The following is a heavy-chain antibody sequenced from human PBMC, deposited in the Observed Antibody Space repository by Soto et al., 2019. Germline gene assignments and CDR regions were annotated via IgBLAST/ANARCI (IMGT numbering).Heavy chain of an antibody. CDR1: GFTFSSFG. CDR2: ISYDESKK. Sequence: QVQLAESGGGVVQPGRSLRLSCEASGFTFSSFGMHWVRQAPGKGLEWVAVISYDESKKYFADSVKGRFTISRDNSKNTLYLQMNSLRAEDTAVYYCAKSKVAFDSSAYLSGFDCWGQGTLVTVSS. D-gene: IGHD3-22*01. J-gene: IGHJ4*02. V-gene: IGHV3-30*18. CDR3: AKSKVAFDSSAYLSGFDC.